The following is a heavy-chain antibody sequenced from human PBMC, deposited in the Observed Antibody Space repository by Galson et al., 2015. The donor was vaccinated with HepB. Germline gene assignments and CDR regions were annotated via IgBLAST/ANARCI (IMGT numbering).Heavy chain of an antibody. Sequence: SLRLSCAASGFTFSTYAMSWVRQAPAKGLEWVSTIRGSGGSTHYVDSVKGRLTISRDNSKNTLYLQMNSLRAEDTAVYYCAKINWIDNYSYHGIDVWGQGTTVTVSS. V-gene: IGHV3-23*01. D-gene: IGHD1-1*01. CDR2: IRGSGGST. J-gene: IGHJ6*02. CDR3: AKINWIDNYSYHGIDV. CDR1: GFTFSTYA.